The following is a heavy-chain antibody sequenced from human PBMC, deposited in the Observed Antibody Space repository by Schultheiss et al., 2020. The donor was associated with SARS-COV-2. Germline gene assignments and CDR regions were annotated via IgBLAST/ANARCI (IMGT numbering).Heavy chain of an antibody. Sequence: SETLSLNCGVSGGSSFTGYYYTWIRQPPGKGLEWVGEIDHIGGTDYNPSLKSRVSISIDTSKKQFSLRLTSVTAADSATYYCARDRFLVDYGDHYYYYGMDVWGQGTTVTVSS. V-gene: IGHV4-34*01. D-gene: IGHD4-17*01. J-gene: IGHJ6*02. CDR3: ARDRFLVDYGDHYYYYGMDV. CDR2: IDHIGGT. CDR1: GGSSFTGYY.